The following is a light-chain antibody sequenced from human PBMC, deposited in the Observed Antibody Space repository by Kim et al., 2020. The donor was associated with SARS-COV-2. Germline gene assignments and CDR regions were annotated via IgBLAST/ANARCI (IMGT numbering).Light chain of an antibody. V-gene: IGLV3-1*01. CDR3: QAWDSSTFYV. CDR2: QGN. J-gene: IGLJ1*01. Sequence: SYELTQPPSVSVSPGQTASITCSGDKLGDKYACWYQQKPGQSPVLVIYQGNKRPSGIPERFSGSNSGNTATLTISGTQAMDEADYYCQAWDSSTFYVFGTGTKVTV. CDR1: KLGDKY.